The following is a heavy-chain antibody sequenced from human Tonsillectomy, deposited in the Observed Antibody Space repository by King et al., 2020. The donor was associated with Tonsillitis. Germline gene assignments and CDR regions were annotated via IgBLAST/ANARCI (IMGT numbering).Heavy chain of an antibody. D-gene: IGHD4-23*01. J-gene: IGHJ6*02. CDR2: INPNSGGT. CDR3: ARDYGGRGWSDYYQYYGMDV. CDR1: GYTFSGYY. V-gene: IGHV1-2*02. Sequence: QLVQSGAEVKKPGASVKVSCKASGYTFSGYYMHWVRQAPGQGLEWMGWINPNSGGTNYAQKFQGRVTMTRDTPINTAYMELSRLRSDDTAVYYCARDYGGRGWSDYYQYYGMDVWGQGTTVTVSS.